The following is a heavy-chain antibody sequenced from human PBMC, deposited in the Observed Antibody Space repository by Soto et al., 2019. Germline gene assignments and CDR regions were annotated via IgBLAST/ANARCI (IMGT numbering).Heavy chain of an antibody. Sequence: ASVKVSCKASGYTFTGYYMHWVRQAPGQGLEWMGWINPNSGGTNYAQKFQGWVTMTRDTSISTAYMELSRLRSDDTAVYYCARGGTQYSYGPDYYYYGMDVWGQGTTVTVSS. CDR1: GYTFTGYY. CDR3: ARGGTQYSYGPDYYYYGMDV. V-gene: IGHV1-2*04. D-gene: IGHD5-18*01. J-gene: IGHJ6*02. CDR2: INPNSGGT.